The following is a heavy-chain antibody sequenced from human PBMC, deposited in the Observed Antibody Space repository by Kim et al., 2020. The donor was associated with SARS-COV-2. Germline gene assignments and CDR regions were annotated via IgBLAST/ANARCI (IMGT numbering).Heavy chain of an antibody. CDR2: IYYSGST. J-gene: IGHJ4*02. CDR1: GGSISSGGYY. D-gene: IGHD3-16*01. CDR3: ARRRGLGALHFDY. Sequence: SETLSLTCTVSGGSISSGGYYWSWIRQHPGKGLEWIGYIYYSGSTYYNPSLKSRVTISVDTSKNQFSLKLSSVTAADTAVYYCARRRGLGALHFDYWGQGTLVPVPS. V-gene: IGHV4-31*03.